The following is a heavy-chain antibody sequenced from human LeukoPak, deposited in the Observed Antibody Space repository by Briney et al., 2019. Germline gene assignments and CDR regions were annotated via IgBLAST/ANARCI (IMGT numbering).Heavy chain of an antibody. Sequence: SVKVSCKASGGTFSSYAISWVRQAPGQGLEWMGRIIPILGIANYAQKFQDRVTITADKSTSTAYMELSSLRSEDTAVYYCARAVVPAADYYYYGMDVWGQGTTVTVSS. V-gene: IGHV1-69*04. CDR3: ARAVVPAADYYYYGMDV. J-gene: IGHJ6*02. CDR1: GGTFSSYA. D-gene: IGHD2-2*01. CDR2: IIPILGIA.